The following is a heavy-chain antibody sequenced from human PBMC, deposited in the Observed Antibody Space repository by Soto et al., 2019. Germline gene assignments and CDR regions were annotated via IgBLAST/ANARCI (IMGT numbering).Heavy chain of an antibody. J-gene: IGHJ4*02. V-gene: IGHV4-59*01. CDR1: GGSISSYY. CDR2: IYYSGST. D-gene: IGHD1-1*01. Sequence: QVQLQESGPGLVKPSETLSLTCTVSGGSISSYYWSWIRQPPGKGLEWIGYIYYSGSTNYNPSLKSRVTISVDTSKNQFSLKLSSVTAADTAVYYCARRYKGSGGFDYWGQGTLVTVSS. CDR3: ARRYKGSGGFDY.